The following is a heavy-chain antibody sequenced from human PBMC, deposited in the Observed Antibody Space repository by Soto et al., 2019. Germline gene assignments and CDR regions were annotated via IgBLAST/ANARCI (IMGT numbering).Heavy chain of an antibody. CDR1: GFTFSSYA. J-gene: IGHJ4*02. V-gene: IGHV3-30-3*01. Sequence: GGSLRLSCAASGFTFSSYAMHWVRQAPGKGLEWVAVISYDGSNKYYADSVKGRFTISRDNSKNTLYLQMNSLRAEDTAVYYCARGLYYYDSSGYSYFDYWGQGTLVTVSS. D-gene: IGHD3-22*01. CDR3: ARGLYYYDSSGYSYFDY. CDR2: ISYDGSNK.